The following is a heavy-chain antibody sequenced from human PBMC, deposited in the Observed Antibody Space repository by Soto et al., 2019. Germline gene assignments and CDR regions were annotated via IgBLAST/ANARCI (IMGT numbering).Heavy chain of an antibody. V-gene: IGHV4-31*03. Sequence: TSETLSLTCTVSGGSISSGGYYWSWIRQHPGKGLEWIGYIYYSGSTYYNPSLKSRVTISVDTSKNQFSLKLSSVTAADTAVYYCAREVVVVPAADYYYYMDVWGKGTTVTVSS. D-gene: IGHD2-2*01. CDR3: AREVVVVPAADYYYYMDV. CDR2: IYYSGST. CDR1: GGSISSGGYY. J-gene: IGHJ6*03.